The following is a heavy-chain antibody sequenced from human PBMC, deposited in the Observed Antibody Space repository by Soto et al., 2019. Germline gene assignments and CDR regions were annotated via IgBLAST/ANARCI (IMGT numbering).Heavy chain of an antibody. D-gene: IGHD3-3*01. CDR2: INAGNGNT. CDR1: GYTFTSYA. J-gene: IGHJ4*02. CDR3: ARNREYDFGSGQYYFDY. Sequence: QVQLVQSGAEVKKPGASVKVSCKASGYTFTSYAMHWVRQAPGQRLEWMGWINAGNGNTKYSQKFQGRVTITRDTSASTAYMELSSLRSEDTAVYYCARNREYDFGSGQYYFDYWGQGTLVTVSS. V-gene: IGHV1-3*01.